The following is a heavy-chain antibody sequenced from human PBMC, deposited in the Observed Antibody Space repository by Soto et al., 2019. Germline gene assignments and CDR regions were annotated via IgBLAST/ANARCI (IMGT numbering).Heavy chain of an antibody. D-gene: IGHD3-10*01. CDR3: ARDFGGTWYDN. V-gene: IGHV1-18*01. CDR1: GYTFSSYG. CDR2: SIVYDGNT. Sequence: QVQLVQSGAEVKKPGASVKVSCKASGYTFSSYGISWVRQAPGQGLEWMGWSIVYDGNTNYAQKFHGRVTMTTDTSTSTAYLELRSLRSDDTAVYYCARDFGGTWYDNWGQGTLVIVSS. J-gene: IGHJ5*02.